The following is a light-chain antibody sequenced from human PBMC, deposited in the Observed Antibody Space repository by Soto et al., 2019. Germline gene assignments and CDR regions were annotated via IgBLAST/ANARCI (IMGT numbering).Light chain of an antibody. J-gene: IGKJ3*01. CDR2: DAS. CDR1: QSVGSF. V-gene: IGKV3-11*01. Sequence: EIVLTQSPATLSLSPRERATLSCRASQSVGSFLAWYQQKSGQTPRLLIYDASNRATGIPARFSGSGSGADFTLTISSLEPEDFAVYYCQHRSNWLGTFGPGTKVDIK. CDR3: QHRSNWLGT.